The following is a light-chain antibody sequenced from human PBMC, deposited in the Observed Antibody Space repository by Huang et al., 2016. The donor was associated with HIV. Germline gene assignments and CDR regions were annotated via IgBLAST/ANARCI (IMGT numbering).Light chain of an antibody. CDR1: QSISSW. J-gene: IGKJ1*01. CDR3: QQYNSYPWT. Sequence: DIQMTQSPSTLSASVGDRVTITCRASQSISSWVAWYQQKPEKAPKLLIYQASTLESGVPSSFSGSGSGTEFTLTVSSLQPDDFATYYCQQYNSYPWTFGHGTRVEIK. CDR2: QAS. V-gene: IGKV1-5*03.